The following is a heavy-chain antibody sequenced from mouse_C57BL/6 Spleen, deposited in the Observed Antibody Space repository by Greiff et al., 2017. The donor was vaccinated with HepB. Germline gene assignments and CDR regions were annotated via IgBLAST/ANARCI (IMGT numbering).Heavy chain of an antibody. D-gene: IGHD1-1*01. V-gene: IGHV1-54*01. CDR2: INPGSGGT. CDR3: ARFYGSSYGDYYAMDY. J-gene: IGHJ4*01. Sequence: QVQLKESGAELVRPGTSVKVSCKASGYAFTNYLIEWVKQRPGQGLEWIGVINPGSGGTNYNEKFKGKATLTADKSSSTAYMQLSSLTSEDSAVYFCARFYGSSYGDYYAMDYWGQGTSVTVSS. CDR1: GYAFTNYL.